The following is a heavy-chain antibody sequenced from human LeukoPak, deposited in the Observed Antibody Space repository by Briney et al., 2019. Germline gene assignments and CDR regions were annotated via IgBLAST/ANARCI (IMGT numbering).Heavy chain of an antibody. CDR2: INHSGST. CDR1: GGSFSGYY. Sequence: SETLSLTCAVYGGSFSGYYWSWIRRPPGKGLEWIGEINHSGSTNYNPSLKSRVTISVDTSKNQFSLKLSSVTAADTAVYYCARRESSDAFDIWGQGTMVTVSS. J-gene: IGHJ3*02. V-gene: IGHV4-34*01. CDR3: ARRESSDAFDI.